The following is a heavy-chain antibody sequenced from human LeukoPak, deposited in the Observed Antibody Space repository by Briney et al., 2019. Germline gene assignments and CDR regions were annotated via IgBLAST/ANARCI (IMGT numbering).Heavy chain of an antibody. J-gene: IGHJ5*02. CDR3: ARGQYYYGSGSAPWFDP. CDR2: FYRSGST. D-gene: IGHD3-10*01. CDR1: GYSISSGYY. Sequence: SETLSLTRTVSGYSISSGYYWGWIRPPPGKGLEWIGSFYRSGSTYYNPSLKSRVTISVDTSNNQFSLKLSSVTAADTAVYYCARGQYYYGSGSAPWFDPWGQGTLVTVSS. V-gene: IGHV4-38-2*02.